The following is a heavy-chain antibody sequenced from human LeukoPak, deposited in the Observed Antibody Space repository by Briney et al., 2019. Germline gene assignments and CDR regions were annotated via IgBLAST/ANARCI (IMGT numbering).Heavy chain of an antibody. CDR3: ARDTYCDSTSCRFTQDQY. D-gene: IGHD2-2*01. J-gene: IGHJ1*01. Sequence: GASVKVSCKGSGYTFTSYGISWVRQAPGQGLEWMGWISAYNGNTNYAQKLQGRVTMTTDTSTSTAYMELRSLRSDDTAVYYCARDTYCDSTSCRFTQDQYWGQGTLVTVSS. CDR2: ISAYNGNT. V-gene: IGHV1-18*04. CDR1: GYTFTSYG.